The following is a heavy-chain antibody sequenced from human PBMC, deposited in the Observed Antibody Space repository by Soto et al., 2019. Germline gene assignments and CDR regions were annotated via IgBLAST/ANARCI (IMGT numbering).Heavy chain of an antibody. D-gene: IGHD2-8*01. CDR2: ISNRGTP. Sequence: QVQLQESGPGLVKPSQTLSLFCTVSGDSISSDNYFWSWIRQPPGQGLEWIGYISNRGTPYYNPSLKSRVTISLDTSKNRFSLDMYSVTAADTAVYYCAREVNVVALSDAFDIWGQGTMVTVSS. CDR1: GDSISSDNYF. V-gene: IGHV4-30-4*01. J-gene: IGHJ3*02. CDR3: AREVNVVALSDAFDI.